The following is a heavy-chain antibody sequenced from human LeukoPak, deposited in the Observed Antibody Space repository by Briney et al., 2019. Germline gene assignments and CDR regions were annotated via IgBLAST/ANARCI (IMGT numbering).Heavy chain of an antibody. J-gene: IGHJ4*02. CDR1: GFTFSSYW. D-gene: IGHD3-10*01. V-gene: IGHV3-7*03. CDR2: IKQDGSEK. CDR3: AKAYGSGSYEGTYYFDY. Sequence: QPGGSLRLSCAAPGFTFSSYWMSWVRQAPGKGLEWVANIKQDGSEKYYVDSVKGRFTISRDSAKNSLYLQMNSLRAEDTALYYCAKAYGSGSYEGTYYFDYWGQGTLVTVSS.